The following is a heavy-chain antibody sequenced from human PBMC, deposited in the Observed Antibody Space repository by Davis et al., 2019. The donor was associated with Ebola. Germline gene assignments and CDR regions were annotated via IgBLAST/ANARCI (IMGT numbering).Heavy chain of an antibody. CDR2: IKEDGSEK. Sequence: GGSLRLSCVASGFTLSSYWMSWVRQAPGKGLEWVANIKEDGSEKYYVDSVKGRFTISRDNAKKSLYLQMNSLRAEDTAVYYCARTPWQLPFDYWGQGTLVSVSS. CDR1: GFTLSSYW. J-gene: IGHJ4*02. D-gene: IGHD2-15*01. V-gene: IGHV3-7*01. CDR3: ARTPWQLPFDY.